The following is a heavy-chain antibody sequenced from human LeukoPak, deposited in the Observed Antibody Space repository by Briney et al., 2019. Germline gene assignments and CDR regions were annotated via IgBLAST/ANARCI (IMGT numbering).Heavy chain of an antibody. V-gene: IGHV3-21*01. CDR2: ISSTSSYI. CDR1: GFSISTYS. CDR3: AGEIGQQLDRPNNDYPTYYYGMDV. D-gene: IGHD1-1*01. J-gene: IGHJ6*02. Sequence: PGGSLRLSCAASGFSISTYSMDWVRQAPGKGLEWVSSISSTSSYIYYADSVKGRFTISRDNAKNSLYVQMNSLRAEDTAVYYCAGEIGQQLDRPNNDYPTYYYGMDVWGQGTTVTVSS.